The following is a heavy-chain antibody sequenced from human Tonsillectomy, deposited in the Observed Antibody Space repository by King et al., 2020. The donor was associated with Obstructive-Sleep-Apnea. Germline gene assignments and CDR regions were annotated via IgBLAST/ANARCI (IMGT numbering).Heavy chain of an antibody. D-gene: IGHD3-10*01. CDR3: ARESVGLGPEGVFEI. J-gene: IGHJ3*02. Sequence: LQLQESGPGLVKPSETLSLTCTVSGGSISRSSYYWGWIRQSPGEGLEWIGSLHYSGSTYYNPSLKSRVTISVDTSKNQFSLKLRSVTAADTAVYYCARESVGLGPEGVFEIWGQGTMVTVSS. V-gene: IGHV4-39*07. CDR2: LHYSGST. CDR1: GGSISRSSYY.